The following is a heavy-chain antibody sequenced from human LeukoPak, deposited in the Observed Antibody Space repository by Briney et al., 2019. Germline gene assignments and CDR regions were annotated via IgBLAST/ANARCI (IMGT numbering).Heavy chain of an antibody. Sequence: PGGSLRLSCAASGFTFSSYWMHWVRQAPGEGLVWVSRINSDGSSTSYADSVKGRFTISRDNAKNTLYLQMNSLRAEDTAVYYCARLGTSMVQGVIITSYYYYMDVWGKGTTVTVSS. J-gene: IGHJ6*03. V-gene: IGHV3-74*01. CDR2: INSDGSST. CDR1: GFTFSSYW. CDR3: ARLGTSMVQGVIITSYYYYMDV. D-gene: IGHD3-10*01.